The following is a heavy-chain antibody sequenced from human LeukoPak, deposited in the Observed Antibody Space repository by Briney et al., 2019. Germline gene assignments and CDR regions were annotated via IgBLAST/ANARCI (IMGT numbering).Heavy chain of an antibody. D-gene: IGHD3-10*01. CDR3: ARHRSDGSLLWFGELYIDY. CDR1: GGSISSSSYY. J-gene: IGHJ4*02. V-gene: IGHV4-39*01. Sequence: PSETLSLTCTVSGGSISSSSYYWGWIRQPPGRGLELIGSIYYSGSTYYNPSLKSRVTISVDTSKNQFSLKLSSVTAADTAVYYCARHRSDGSLLWFGELYIDYWGQGTLVTVSS. CDR2: IYYSGST.